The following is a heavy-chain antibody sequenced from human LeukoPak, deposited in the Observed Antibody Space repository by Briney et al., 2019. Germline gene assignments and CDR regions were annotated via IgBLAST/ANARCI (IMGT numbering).Heavy chain of an antibody. CDR2: IYPGDSDT. Sequence: GESLKISCKGSGYTFANYWIGWVRQMPGKGLEWMGIIYPGDSDTRYSPSSQGQVTISADKSNSTAYLQWSSLKASDTAMYYCARRDYDDYRDYWGQGTLVTVSS. CDR1: GYTFANYW. V-gene: IGHV5-51*01. CDR3: ARRDYDDYRDY. D-gene: IGHD3-3*01. J-gene: IGHJ4*02.